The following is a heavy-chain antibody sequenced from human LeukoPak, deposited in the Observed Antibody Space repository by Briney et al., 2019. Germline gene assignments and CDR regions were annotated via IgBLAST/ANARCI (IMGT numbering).Heavy chain of an antibody. CDR2: IYYSGST. J-gene: IGHJ3*02. CDR1: GGSISSYY. D-gene: IGHD5-24*01. Sequence: SETLSLTCTVSGGSISSYYWSWIRQPPGKGLEWIGYIYYSGSTNYNPSLKSRVTISVDTSKNQFSLKLSSVTAADTAVYYCARRRNYKDSFEIWGQGTMVTVSS. V-gene: IGHV4-59*01. CDR3: ARRRNYKDSFEI.